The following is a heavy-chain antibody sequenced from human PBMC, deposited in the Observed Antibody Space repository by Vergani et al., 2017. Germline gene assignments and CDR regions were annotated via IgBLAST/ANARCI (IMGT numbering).Heavy chain of an antibody. D-gene: IGHD4-17*01. CDR2: INPSGGST. J-gene: IGHJ4*02. V-gene: IGHV1-46*01. CDR1: GYTFTRYY. CDR3: ARIETTEGFFDY. Sequence: QVQLVQSGAEVNKPGASVEVSCKASGYTFTRYYMHWVRQAPVQGLEWMGIINPSGGSTSYEQKFQGRVTMTRETSTSTVYMELRSLRSEDTAVYYCARIETTEGFFDYWGQGTLVTVSS.